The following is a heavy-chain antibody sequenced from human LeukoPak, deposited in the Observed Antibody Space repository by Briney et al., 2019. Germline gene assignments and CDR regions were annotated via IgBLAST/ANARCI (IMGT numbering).Heavy chain of an antibody. V-gene: IGHV3-9*01. CDR2: ISWNSGSI. D-gene: IGHD2-21*02. CDR3: TRVVTAIHDAFDT. CDR1: GFTFDDYA. J-gene: IGHJ3*02. Sequence: GRSLRLSCAASGFTFDDYAMHWVRQAPGKGLEWVSGISWNSGSIGYADSVKGRFTISRDNAKNSLYLQMNSLRAEDAALYYCTRVVTAIHDAFDTWGQGTMVTVSS.